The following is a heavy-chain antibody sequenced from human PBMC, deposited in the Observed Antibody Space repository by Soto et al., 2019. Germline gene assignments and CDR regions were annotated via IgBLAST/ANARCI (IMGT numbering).Heavy chain of an antibody. V-gene: IGHV4-39*01. CDR1: GDSISSRSYY. CDR2: IYYSGST. CDR3: ARQRTSVVTQAYFDV. J-gene: IGHJ4*02. Sequence: SETLSLTCTVTGDSISSRSYYWGWIRQPPGKGLEWIGSIYYSGSTYNNPSLRSRVSMSIDTSKDQFSLKLKSVTAADTALYFCARQRTSVVTQAYFDVWGQGSLVTVSS. D-gene: IGHD2-21*02.